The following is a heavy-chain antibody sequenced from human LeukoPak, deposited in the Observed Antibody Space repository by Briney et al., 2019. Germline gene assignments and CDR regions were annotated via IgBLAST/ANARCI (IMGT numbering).Heavy chain of an antibody. CDR2: IYYSGST. CDR3: ARHSTHIGGYSSRGGWFDP. CDR1: GGSISSYY. D-gene: IGHD6-13*01. Sequence: SETLSLTCTVSGGSISSYYWSWIRQPPGKGLEWIGYIYYSGSTNYNPSLKGRVTISVDTSKNQFSLKLSSVTAADTAVYYCARHSTHIGGYSSRGGWFDPWGQGTLVTVSS. J-gene: IGHJ5*02. V-gene: IGHV4-59*08.